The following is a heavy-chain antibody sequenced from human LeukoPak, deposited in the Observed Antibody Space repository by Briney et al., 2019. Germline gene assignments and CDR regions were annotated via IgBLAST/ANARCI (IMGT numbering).Heavy chain of an antibody. CDR2: INHSGST. J-gene: IGHJ6*02. Sequence: SETLSLTCAVYGGSFSGYYWSWIRQPPGKGLEWIGEINHSGSTNYNPSLKSRVTISVDTSKNQFSLKLSSVTAADTAVYYRARECLDIVVVPAAITYYYYGMDVWGQGTTVTVSS. CDR1: GGSFSGYY. D-gene: IGHD2-2*03. V-gene: IGHV4-34*01. CDR3: ARECLDIVVVPAAITYYYYGMDV.